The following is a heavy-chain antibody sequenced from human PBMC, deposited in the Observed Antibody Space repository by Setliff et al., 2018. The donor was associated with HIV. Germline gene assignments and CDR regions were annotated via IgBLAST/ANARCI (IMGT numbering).Heavy chain of an antibody. CDR1: GGTVSSYA. D-gene: IGHD2-2*01. V-gene: IGHV1-2*06. Sequence: ASVKVSCKASGGTVSSYAISWVRQAPGQGLGWMGRINPNSGGTTYAQKFQGRVTMTRDTSISTAYMEESRLRSDDTAVYYCARDHCSSSGCYEYSYYGMDVWGQGTTVTVSS. CDR3: ARDHCSSSGCYEYSYYGMDV. J-gene: IGHJ6*02. CDR2: INPNSGGT.